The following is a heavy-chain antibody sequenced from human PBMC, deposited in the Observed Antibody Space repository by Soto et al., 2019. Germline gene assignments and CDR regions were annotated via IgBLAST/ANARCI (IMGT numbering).Heavy chain of an antibody. CDR3: ARPRESGKNYYVVDC. V-gene: IGHV5-51*01. Sequence: GESLKISCKGSGYSFTSYWIGWVRQMPGKGLEWMGIIYPGDSDTRYSPSFQGQVTISADKSISTAYLQWSSLKASDTAMYYCARPRESGKNYYVVDCWGQGTTVTVSS. CDR2: IYPGDSDT. J-gene: IGHJ6*02. CDR1: GYSFTSYW.